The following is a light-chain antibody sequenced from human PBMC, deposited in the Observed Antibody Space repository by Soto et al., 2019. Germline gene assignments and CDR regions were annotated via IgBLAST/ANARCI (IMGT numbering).Light chain of an antibody. CDR2: EVS. CDR3: NSYTTSSTYV. Sequence: QSVLTQPASVSGSPGQSITISCTGTSSDAGGYNYVSWYQHLPGEAPKLILFEVSKRPSGVSDRFSGSKSGNAASLTISGLQAEDEADYFCNSYTTSSTYVFGSGTKVTVL. V-gene: IGLV2-14*01. J-gene: IGLJ1*01. CDR1: SSDAGGYNY.